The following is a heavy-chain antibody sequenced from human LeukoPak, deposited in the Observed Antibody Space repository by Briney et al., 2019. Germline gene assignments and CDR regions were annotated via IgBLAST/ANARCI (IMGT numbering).Heavy chain of an antibody. V-gene: IGHV3-74*01. D-gene: IGHD3-10*01. CDR1: GYTFSAYW. J-gene: IGHJ4*02. CDR2: INKDGSTV. CDR3: VRGGPSGSGDY. Sequence: GGSLRLSCAASGYTFSAYWMHWVRHAPGKGLVWVSRINKDGSTVTYTDSVKGRFTISRDNAQNTLSLEMKSLRVDDTAVYYCVRGGPSGSGDYWGQGTLVTVSA.